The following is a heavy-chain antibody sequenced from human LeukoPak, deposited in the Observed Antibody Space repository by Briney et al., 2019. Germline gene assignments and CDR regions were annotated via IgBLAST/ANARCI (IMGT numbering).Heavy chain of an antibody. CDR3: ARDRVGATFDY. CDR2: INPNSGGT. V-gene: IGHV1-2*02. D-gene: IGHD1-26*01. Sequence: ASVKVSCKASGYTLTGYYMHWVRQAPGQGREWMGWINPNSGGTNYAQKFQGRVTMTRDTSISTAYMELSRLRSDDTAVYYCARDRVGATFDYWGQGTLVTVSS. J-gene: IGHJ4*02. CDR1: GYTLTGYY.